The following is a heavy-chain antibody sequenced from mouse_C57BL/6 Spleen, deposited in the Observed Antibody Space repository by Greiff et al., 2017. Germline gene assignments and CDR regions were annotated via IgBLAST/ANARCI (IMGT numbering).Heavy chain of an antibody. V-gene: IGHV5-17*01. CDR3: ARRVTTGYYAMDY. CDR1: GFTFSDYG. CDR2: ISSGSSTI. D-gene: IGHD2-2*01. J-gene: IGHJ4*01. Sequence: EVKLVESGGGLVKPGGSLKLSCAASGFTFSDYGMHWVRQAPEKGLEWVAYISSGSSTIYYADTVKGRFTISRDNAKNTPFLQLTSLRSEDTAMYCCARRVTTGYYAMDYWGQGTSVTVSS.